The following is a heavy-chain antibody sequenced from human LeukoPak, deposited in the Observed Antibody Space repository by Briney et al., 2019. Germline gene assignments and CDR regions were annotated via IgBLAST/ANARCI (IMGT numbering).Heavy chain of an antibody. D-gene: IGHD3-22*01. CDR3: AKVDAAYYDSSGYIFDY. J-gene: IGHJ4*02. CDR2: ISYDGSNE. Sequence: GGSQRLSCAASGFTFSSYGMHWVRHAPGKGLEWVAVISYDGSNEYYADSVKGRFTISRDNSKNTLYLQMNSLRAEYTSVYCCAKVDAAYYDSSGYIFDYWGQGTLVTVSS. CDR1: GFTFSSYG. V-gene: IGHV3-30*18.